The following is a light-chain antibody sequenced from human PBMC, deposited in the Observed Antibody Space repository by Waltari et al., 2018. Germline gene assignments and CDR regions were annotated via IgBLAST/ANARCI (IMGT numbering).Light chain of an antibody. J-gene: IGLJ2*01. Sequence: SYDLIQPLSVTLSPAQPATIPSSGSESRNEHVSCYQHKSGQSPILVIYQDSNRPAGIPERFSGSNSENTATLTIRGTQALDEGDLYCQTWDTNTGVFGGGTKLTVL. V-gene: IGLV3-1*01. CDR3: QTWDTNTGV. CDR2: QDS. CDR1: ESRNEH.